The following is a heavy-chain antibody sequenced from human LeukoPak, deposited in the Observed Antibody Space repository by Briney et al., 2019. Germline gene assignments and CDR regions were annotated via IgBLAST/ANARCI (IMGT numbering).Heavy chain of an antibody. D-gene: IGHD3-10*01. Sequence: PSETLSLTCAVYGGSFSGYYWSWIRQPPGKGLEWIGEINHSGSTNYNPSLKSRVTISVDTSKNQFSLKLSSVTAADTAVYYCARGGVLWFGELSYCFDYWGQGTLVTVSS. CDR1: GGSFSGYY. CDR3: ARGGVLWFGELSYCFDY. CDR2: INHSGST. J-gene: IGHJ4*02. V-gene: IGHV4-34*01.